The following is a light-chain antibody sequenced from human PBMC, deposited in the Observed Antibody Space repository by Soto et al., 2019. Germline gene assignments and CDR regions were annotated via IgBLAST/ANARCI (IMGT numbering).Light chain of an antibody. J-gene: IGKJ1*01. CDR1: QSDSSRF. CDR2: STF. CDR3: QLYGSSWT. V-gene: IGKV3-20*01. Sequence: EIVLTQSPGTLSLSPGERATLSCRASQSDSSRFLAWYQQKPGQAPRLLIHSTFRRDTGIPDRFRGSGSGTDFTITISRLEREDYAVYYCQLYGSSWTFGQGTKVEI.